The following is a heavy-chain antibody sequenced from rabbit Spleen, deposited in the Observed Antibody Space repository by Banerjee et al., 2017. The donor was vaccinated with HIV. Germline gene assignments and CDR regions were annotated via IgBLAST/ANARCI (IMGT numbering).Heavy chain of an antibody. CDR3: ARDLTSVIGWNFNL. Sequence: QSLEESGGGLVQPGASLTLTCTASGFSFSSGNFMYWVRQAPGKGLEYISHTSSGGTTYYASWVNGRFSISRENTQNTVSLQMNSLTAADTATYFCARDLTSVIGWNFNLWGPGSLVTVS. V-gene: IGHV1S40*01. J-gene: IGHJ4*01. CDR2: SHTSSGGTT. CDR1: GFSFSSGNF. D-gene: IGHD2-1*01.